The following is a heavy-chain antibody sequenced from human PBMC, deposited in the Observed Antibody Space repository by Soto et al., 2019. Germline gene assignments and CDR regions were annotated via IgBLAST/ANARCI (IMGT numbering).Heavy chain of an antibody. J-gene: IGHJ4*02. Sequence: GSLRLSCAASGVTFSSYWMHWVRQAPGKGLVWVSRINSDGSSTSYADSVKGRFTISRDNAKNTLYLQMNSLRAEYTAVYYCAVAVAGPTAIGYWGQGTLVTVSS. D-gene: IGHD6-19*01. CDR1: GVTFSSYW. CDR2: INSDGSST. CDR3: AVAVAGPTAIGY. V-gene: IGHV3-74*01.